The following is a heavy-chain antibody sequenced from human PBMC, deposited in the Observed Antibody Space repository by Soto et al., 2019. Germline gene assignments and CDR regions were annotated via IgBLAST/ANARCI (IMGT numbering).Heavy chain of an antibody. V-gene: IGHV4-30-4*01. CDR1: GGSISSDHYH. Sequence: QVQLQESGPGLVRPSQTLSLTCTVSGGSISSDHYHWTWIRQTPGKGLEWIGYIHYSGSVYYNPSLQSRVTISVDTSNNLFSLKLSSVTAADTAVYFCVREDDGGDRDYYGLDVWGQGTTVTVSS. J-gene: IGHJ6*01. D-gene: IGHD4-17*01. CDR3: VREDDGGDRDYYGLDV. CDR2: IHYSGSV.